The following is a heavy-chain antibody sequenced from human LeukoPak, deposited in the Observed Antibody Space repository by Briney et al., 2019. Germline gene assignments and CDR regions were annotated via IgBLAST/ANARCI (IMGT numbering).Heavy chain of an antibody. V-gene: IGHV1-46*01. Sequence: ASVKVSCKASGYTFINYYMHWVRQAPGQGLEWMGIINPSGGSTDYAQEFQGRVTMTRDTSTSTVYMELCSLRSEDTAVYYCARDLRGYSYGYYWGQGTLVTVSS. D-gene: IGHD5-18*01. CDR1: GYTFINYY. J-gene: IGHJ4*02. CDR2: INPSGGST. CDR3: ARDLRGYSYGYY.